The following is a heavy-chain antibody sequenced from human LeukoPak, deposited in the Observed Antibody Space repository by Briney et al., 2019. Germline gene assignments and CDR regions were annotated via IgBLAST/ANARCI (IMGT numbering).Heavy chain of an antibody. Sequence: TGGSLRLSCAASGFTFTIFGMHWVRQAPGKGLEWVAVISCDGSNKYYADSVKGRFTISRDNSKNTLYLQMNSLRAEDTAVYYCAKEDLALHAFDIWGQGTMVAVSS. CDR3: AKEDLALHAFDI. D-gene: IGHD2-15*01. CDR2: ISCDGSNK. J-gene: IGHJ3*02. CDR1: GFTFTIFG. V-gene: IGHV3-30*18.